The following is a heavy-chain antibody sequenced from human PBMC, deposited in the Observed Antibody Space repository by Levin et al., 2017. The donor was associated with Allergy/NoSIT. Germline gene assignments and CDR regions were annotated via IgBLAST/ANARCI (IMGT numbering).Heavy chain of an antibody. CDR2: IFYSGTA. V-gene: IGHV4-59*01. CDR3: ARETYGMVV. CDR1: GGSINSYS. J-gene: IGHJ6*02. Sequence: SQTLSLTCTVSGGSINSYSWNWIRQPPGKGLEWIGYIFYSGTANYNPSLQSRVTISVDTSKNQFSLKLSSVTAADTAVYYCARETYGMVVWGQGTTVTVSS.